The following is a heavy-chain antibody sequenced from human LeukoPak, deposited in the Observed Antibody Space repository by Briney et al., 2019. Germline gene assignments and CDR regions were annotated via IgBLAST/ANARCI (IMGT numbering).Heavy chain of an antibody. D-gene: IGHD2-15*01. Sequence: ASVKVSCKASGYTFASYDISWVRQAPGQGLEWMGWMNPDSTNTGYAQKFQGRVTMTRDTSMSTAYMELSSLTSEDTAVYYCARVPSLGYCSGGSCYRFDHWGQGTLVAVSS. CDR3: ARVPSLGYCSGGSCYRFDH. V-gene: IGHV1-8*01. CDR2: MNPDSTNT. CDR1: GYTFASYD. J-gene: IGHJ4*02.